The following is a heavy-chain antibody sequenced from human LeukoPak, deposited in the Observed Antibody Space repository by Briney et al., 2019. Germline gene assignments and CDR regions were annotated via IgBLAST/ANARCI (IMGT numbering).Heavy chain of an antibody. J-gene: IGHJ4*02. V-gene: IGHV3-30-3*01. Sequence: PGGALRLSCAASGCTFSSYAMHGVRQARGKGVEGVAVISYDGSNKYYADSVKGRFTISRDNSKNTLYLQMNSLRAEDTAVYYCARVNYDILGIDYWGQGTLVTVSS. CDR3: ARVNYDILGIDY. CDR2: ISYDGSNK. D-gene: IGHD3-9*01. CDR1: GCTFSSYA.